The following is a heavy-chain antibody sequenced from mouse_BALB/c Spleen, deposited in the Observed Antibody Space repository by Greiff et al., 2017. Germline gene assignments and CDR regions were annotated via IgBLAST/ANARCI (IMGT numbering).Heavy chain of an antibody. Sequence: EVMLVESGGGLVKPGGSLKLSCAASGFTFSSYAMSWVRQTPEKRLEWVASISSGGSTYYPDSVKGRFTISRDNARNILYLQMSSLRSEDTAMYYCARDRYDWFAYWGQGTLVTVSA. CDR2: ISSGGST. V-gene: IGHV5-6-5*01. J-gene: IGHJ3*01. CDR1: GFTFSSYA. CDR3: ARDRYDWFAY. D-gene: IGHD2-14*01.